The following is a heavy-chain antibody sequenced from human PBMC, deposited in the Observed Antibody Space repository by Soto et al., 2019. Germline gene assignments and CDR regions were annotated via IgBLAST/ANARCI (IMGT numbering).Heavy chain of an antibody. CDR1: GYTFTSYY. CDR3: ARDGYDFWSGYSRRSIGRAMDL. CDR2: INPSGGST. V-gene: IGHV1-46*01. Sequence: GASVKVSCKASGYTFTSYYMHWVRQAPGQGLEWMGIINPSGGSTSYAQKFQGRVTMTRDTSTSTVYMELSSLRSDDTAVYYCARDGYDFWSGYSRRSIGRAMDLWGQGSTVTVSS. J-gene: IGHJ6*02. D-gene: IGHD3-3*01.